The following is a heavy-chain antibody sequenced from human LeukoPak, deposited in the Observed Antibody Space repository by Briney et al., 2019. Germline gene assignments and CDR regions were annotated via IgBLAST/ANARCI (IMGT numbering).Heavy chain of an antibody. D-gene: IGHD6-19*01. CDR1: GFTFSRKT. V-gene: IGHV3-48*02. CDR3: ARDNGMTSGWYAGRIDYYYGMDV. J-gene: IGHJ6*02. CDR2: ISSDGGTI. Sequence: GGPVRLSCAASGFTFSRKTMNWVRQAPGKGLEWVSYISSDGGTIYYADSVRGRFTISRDNAKNSLYLQMNSLSDEDTAVYYCARDNGMTSGWYAGRIDYYYGMDVWGQGTTVSVSS.